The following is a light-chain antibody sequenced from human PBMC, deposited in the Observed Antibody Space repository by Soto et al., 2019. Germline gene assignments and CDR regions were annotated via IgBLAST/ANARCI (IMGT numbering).Light chain of an antibody. CDR2: GAS. J-gene: IGKJ5*01. CDR1: QSVSSSY. CDR3: KQYGSSPIT. V-gene: IGKV3-20*01. Sequence: EIVLPQSPGTLSLSPGERAPLSGRASQSVSSSYLAWYQQKPGQAPRLLIYGASSRATGIPDRFSGSGSGTDFTLTISRLEPEDFAVYYCKQYGSSPITVGQGTRLEIK.